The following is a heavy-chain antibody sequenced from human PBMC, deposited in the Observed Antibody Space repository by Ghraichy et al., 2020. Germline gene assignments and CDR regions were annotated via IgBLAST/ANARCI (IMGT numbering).Heavy chain of an antibody. CDR3: ERVSHNWNDCLDY. Sequence: GGSLRLSCAASGFTFSTYWMHWVRQAPGKGLVWVSRIDSDGTSTSYADSVKGRFTISRDNAKNTLYLQMNTLRAEDSAVYYCERVSHNWNDCLDYWGQGTLATVSS. CDR1: GFTFSTYW. CDR2: IDSDGTST. D-gene: IGHD1-1*01. J-gene: IGHJ4*02. V-gene: IGHV3-74*01.